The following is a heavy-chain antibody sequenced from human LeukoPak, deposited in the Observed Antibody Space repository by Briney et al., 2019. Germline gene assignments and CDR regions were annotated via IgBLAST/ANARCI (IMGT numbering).Heavy chain of an antibody. CDR1: GFIFSTYC. V-gene: IGHV3-21*01. Sequence: PGGSLRLSCAASGFIFSTYCMNWVRQAPGKGLEWVSSISGSSSYIYYADSVKGRFTISRDSAQNSLYLQMNSLRAEDTAVYYCARGQSYGWFDPWGQGTLGTVSS. CDR3: ARGQSYGWFDP. J-gene: IGHJ5*02. CDR2: ISGSSSYI. D-gene: IGHD5-18*01.